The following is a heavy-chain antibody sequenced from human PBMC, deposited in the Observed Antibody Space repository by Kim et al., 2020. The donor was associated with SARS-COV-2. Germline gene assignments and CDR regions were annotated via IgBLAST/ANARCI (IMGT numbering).Heavy chain of an antibody. J-gene: IGHJ3*02. CDR3: ARDGIYSGYDDDGFDI. Sequence: VKCLLTISRDNAKDSLYLQMNSLRAEDTAVYYCARDGIYSGYDDDGFDIWGQGTMVTVSS. D-gene: IGHD5-12*01. V-gene: IGHV3-11*06.